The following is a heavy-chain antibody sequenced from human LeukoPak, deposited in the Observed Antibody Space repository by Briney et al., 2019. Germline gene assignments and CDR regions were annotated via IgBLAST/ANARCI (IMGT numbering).Heavy chain of an antibody. CDR2: ITSNGGST. CDR1: GFTFSTNS. D-gene: IGHD1-26*01. CDR3: VTVGMTSIWSYLRFDP. V-gene: IGHV3-64D*08. J-gene: IGHJ5*02. Sequence: GGSLRLSCSASGFTFSTNSMHWVRQAPGKGLEFVSAITSNGGSTYYADSVKGRFTISRDNSKNSLYLQMSSLRAEDTAVYYCVTVGMTSIWSYLRFDPRGQGTLVSVSS.